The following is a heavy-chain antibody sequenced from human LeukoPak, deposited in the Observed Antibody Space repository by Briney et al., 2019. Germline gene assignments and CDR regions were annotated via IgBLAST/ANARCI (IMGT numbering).Heavy chain of an antibody. Sequence: GGSLRLSCAASGFTFSTYWMSWVRQAPGKGLEWVANIKLDGNEKYYVDSVKGRFTISRANAKNSLYLQMNSLRAEDTAVYYCARVTGYDSSGYYYVFDYWGQGTLVTVSS. CDR3: ARVTGYDSSGYYYVFDY. CDR2: IKLDGNEK. CDR1: GFTFSTYW. V-gene: IGHV3-7*01. J-gene: IGHJ4*02. D-gene: IGHD3-22*01.